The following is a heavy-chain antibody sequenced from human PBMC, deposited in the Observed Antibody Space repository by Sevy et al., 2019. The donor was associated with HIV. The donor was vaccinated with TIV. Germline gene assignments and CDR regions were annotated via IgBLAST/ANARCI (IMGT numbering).Heavy chain of an antibody. Sequence: SETLSLSCSVSGGSMTSYCWSWIRQPPGKGLEWIGYIYYSGSTNYNPSLKSRVTMSVDTSKNQFSLTLISVSAADTAVYYCARSVGMGNYFDYWGQGALVTVSS. J-gene: IGHJ4*02. CDR1: GGSMTSYC. CDR2: IYYSGST. V-gene: IGHV4-59*13. CDR3: ARSVGMGNYFDY. D-gene: IGHD2-21*01.